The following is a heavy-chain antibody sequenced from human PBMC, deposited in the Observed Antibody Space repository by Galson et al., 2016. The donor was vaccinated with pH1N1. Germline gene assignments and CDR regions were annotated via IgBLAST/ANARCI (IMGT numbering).Heavy chain of an antibody. CDR2: ISHSGRS. D-gene: IGHD6-19*01. V-gene: IGHV4-34*01. Sequence: LSLTCALYGGSFSGHYWSWIRQSPGKGLEWIGEISHSGRSDYNPSLEGRVTVPIDTSMNQFSLNLMSVAAADTAVYYCARHSTSGFPGIEVAARRRPFDIWGPGTMVIVSS. CDR1: GGSFSGHY. CDR3: ARHSTSGFPGIEVAARRRPFDI. J-gene: IGHJ3*02.